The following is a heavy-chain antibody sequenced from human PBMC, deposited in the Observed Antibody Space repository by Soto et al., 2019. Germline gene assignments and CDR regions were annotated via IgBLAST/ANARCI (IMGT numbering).Heavy chain of an antibody. V-gene: IGHV3-23*01. CDR1: GFTFSSYA. J-gene: IGHJ5*02. Sequence: GSLRLSCAASGFTFSSYAMSWVRQAPGKGLEWVSAISGSGGSTYYADSVKGRFTISRDNSKNTLYLQMNSLRAEDTAVYYCAKVSLGYCSGGSCRMDSDPWGQGTLVTVSS. D-gene: IGHD2-15*01. CDR3: AKVSLGYCSGGSCRMDSDP. CDR2: ISGSGGST.